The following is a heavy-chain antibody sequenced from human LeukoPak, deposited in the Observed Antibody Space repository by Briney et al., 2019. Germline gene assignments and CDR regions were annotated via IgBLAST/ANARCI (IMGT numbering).Heavy chain of an antibody. CDR1: GGAISSYY. CDR2: IFYSGNT. V-gene: IGHV4-59*01. J-gene: IGHJ4*02. Sequence: SETLSLTCTVSGGAISSYYWSWIRQPPGKGLEWIGYIFYSGNTNYNPSLKSRVTISLDTSKNQFSLNLSSVTAADTAVYYCARALYYYDSSGPLPLKWGQGTLVTVSS. CDR3: ARALYYYDSSGPLPLK. D-gene: IGHD3-22*01.